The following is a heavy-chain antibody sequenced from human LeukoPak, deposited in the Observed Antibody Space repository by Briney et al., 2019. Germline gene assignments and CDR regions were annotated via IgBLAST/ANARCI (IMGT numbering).Heavy chain of an antibody. CDR1: GGSISSYY. J-gene: IGHJ5*02. Sequence: SETLSLTCTISGGSISSYYWRWIRQPAGKGLEWIGSIYTSGSTNYNPSLKSPVTMSVDTSKIQFSLKLSSVTAADTALYYCARGAYYDFWSGYYQSNWFDPWGQGTLVTVSS. D-gene: IGHD3-3*01. CDR3: ARGAYYDFWSGYYQSNWFDP. V-gene: IGHV4-4*07. CDR2: IYTSGST.